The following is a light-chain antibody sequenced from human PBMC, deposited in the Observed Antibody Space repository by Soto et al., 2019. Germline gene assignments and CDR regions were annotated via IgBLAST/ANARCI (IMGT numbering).Light chain of an antibody. J-gene: IGLJ1*01. CDR3: SSYTPSNTRKIF. V-gene: IGLV2-14*01. CDR1: SSDVGGYNY. CDR2: DVS. Sequence: QSVLTQPASVSGSPGQSITISCTGTSSDVGGYNYVSWYQQHPGKAPKFMIYDVSNRPSGVSNRFSGSKSGNTASLTISGLRAEEGVYYYCSSYTPSNTRKIFFGRGTRVPVL.